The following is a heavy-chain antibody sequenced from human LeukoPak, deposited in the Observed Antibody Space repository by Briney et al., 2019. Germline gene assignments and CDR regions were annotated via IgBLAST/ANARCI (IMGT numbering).Heavy chain of an antibody. V-gene: IGHV3-33*01. Sequence: GGSLRLSCAASGFTFSSYGMHWVRQAPGKGLEWVAVIWYDGSNKYYADSVKGRFTISRDNSKNTLYLQMNSLRAEDTAFYYCARTRGSPKHFDYCGQGTLVTVSS. CDR2: IWYDGSNK. D-gene: IGHD3-16*01. J-gene: IGHJ4*02. CDR1: GFTFSSYG. CDR3: ARTRGSPKHFDY.